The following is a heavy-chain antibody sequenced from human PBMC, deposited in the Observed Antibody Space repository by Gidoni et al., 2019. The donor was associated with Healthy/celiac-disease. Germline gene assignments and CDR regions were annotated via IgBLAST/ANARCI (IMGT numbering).Heavy chain of an antibody. V-gene: IGHV4-30-4*01. CDR3: ARASSFRSGSYYRDYYYYYGMDV. D-gene: IGHD3-10*01. CDR2: IYYSGST. J-gene: IGHJ6*02. Sequence: QVQLQESGPGLVKPSQTLSLTCTVSGGSLSSGDYSWSWIRQPPGKGLEWIGYIYYSGSTYYNPSLKSRVTISVDTSKNQFSLKLSSVTAADTAVYYCARASSFRSGSYYRDYYYYYGMDVWGQGTTVTVSS. CDR1: GGSLSSGDYS.